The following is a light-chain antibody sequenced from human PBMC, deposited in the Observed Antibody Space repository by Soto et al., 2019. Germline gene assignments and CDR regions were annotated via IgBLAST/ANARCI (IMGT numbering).Light chain of an antibody. Sequence: QSALTQPASVSGSPGQSITISCTGTSSDVGGYNYVSWYQQHPGKAPKLMIYDVSNRPSGVSNRFSGSKSGNTASLTISGLQAEDEADYSCSSYTSSSGVFGTLTKLTVL. CDR2: DVS. CDR1: SSDVGGYNY. CDR3: SSYTSSSGV. J-gene: IGLJ1*01. V-gene: IGLV2-14*01.